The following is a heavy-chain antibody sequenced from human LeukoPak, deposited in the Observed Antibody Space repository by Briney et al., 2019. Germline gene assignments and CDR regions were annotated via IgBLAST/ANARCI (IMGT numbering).Heavy chain of an antibody. CDR1: GGSISSYY. D-gene: IGHD1-26*01. CDR3: ARDEGIVGATGNFDY. J-gene: IGHJ4*02. CDR2: ISTSGST. Sequence: SETLSLTCTVSGGSISSYYWSWIRQPAGKGLESIGHISTSGSTNYNPSLKSRVTMSVDTSKNQFSLKLSSVTAADTAVYYCARDEGIVGATGNFDYWGQGTLVTVSS. V-gene: IGHV4-4*07.